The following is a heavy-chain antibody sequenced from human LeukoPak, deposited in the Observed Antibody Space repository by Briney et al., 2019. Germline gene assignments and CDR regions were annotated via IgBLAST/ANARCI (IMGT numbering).Heavy chain of an antibody. Sequence: SETLSLTCTVSGGSISSGSYYWSWIRQPAGKGLEWIGRIYTSGSTNYNPSLESRVTISVDTSKNQFSLKLSSVTAADTAVYYCARSVGYCSSASCYVNWFDPWGQGTLVTVSS. CDR2: IYTSGST. V-gene: IGHV4-61*02. CDR1: GGSISSGSYY. D-gene: IGHD2-2*01. J-gene: IGHJ5*02. CDR3: ARSVGYCSSASCYVNWFDP.